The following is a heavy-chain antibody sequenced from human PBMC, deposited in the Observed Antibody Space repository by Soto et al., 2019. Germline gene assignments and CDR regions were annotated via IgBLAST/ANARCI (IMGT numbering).Heavy chain of an antibody. V-gene: IGHV1-69*08. Sequence: QVQLVQSGAEVKKPGSSVKVSCKASGGTFSSYTISWVRQAPGQGLEWMGRIIPILGIANYAQKFQGRVTITADKCTSTAYMELSSLRSEDTAVYYCARDGHSSSWYHSSPYYYGMDVWGQGTTVTVSS. CDR2: IIPILGIA. CDR3: ARDGHSSSWYHSSPYYYGMDV. J-gene: IGHJ6*02. CDR1: GGTFSSYT. D-gene: IGHD6-13*01.